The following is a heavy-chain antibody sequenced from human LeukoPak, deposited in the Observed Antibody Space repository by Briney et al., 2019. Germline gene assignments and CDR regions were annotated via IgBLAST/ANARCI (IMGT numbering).Heavy chain of an antibody. CDR3: ARVLLDYYDSSGYSLGY. Sequence: ASVKVSCKASGYTFTSYGISWVRQAPGQGLEWMGGIIPIFGTANYAQKFQGRVTITADESTSTAYMELSSLRSEDTAVYYCARVLLDYYDSSGYSLGYWGQGTLVTVSS. D-gene: IGHD3-22*01. J-gene: IGHJ4*02. V-gene: IGHV1-69*13. CDR1: GYTFTSYG. CDR2: IIPIFGTA.